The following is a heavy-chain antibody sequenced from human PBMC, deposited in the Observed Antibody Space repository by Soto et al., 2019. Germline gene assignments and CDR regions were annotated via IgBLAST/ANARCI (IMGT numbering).Heavy chain of an antibody. J-gene: IGHJ5*02. Sequence: SETLSLTCAVSGGSISSGGYSWSWIRQPPGKGLEWIGYIYHSGSTYYNPSLKSRVTISVDGSKNQFSLKLSSVTAADTAVYYCARGPGLNWFDPWGQGTLVTVSS. CDR2: IYHSGST. CDR3: ARGPGLNWFDP. V-gene: IGHV4-30-2*01. CDR1: GGSISSGGYS.